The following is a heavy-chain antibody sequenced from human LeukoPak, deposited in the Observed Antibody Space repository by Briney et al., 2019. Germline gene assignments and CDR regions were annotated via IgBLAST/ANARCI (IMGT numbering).Heavy chain of an antibody. Sequence: GGSLRLSCAASGFTFSSYAMSWVRQAPGKGLEWVSAISGSGGSTYYADPVKGRFTISRDNSKNTLYLQMNSLRAEDTAVYYCAKNFDGTHSNFDYWGQGTLVTVSS. V-gene: IGHV3-23*01. CDR1: GFTFSSYA. CDR2: ISGSGGST. D-gene: IGHD2-15*01. J-gene: IGHJ4*02. CDR3: AKNFDGTHSNFDY.